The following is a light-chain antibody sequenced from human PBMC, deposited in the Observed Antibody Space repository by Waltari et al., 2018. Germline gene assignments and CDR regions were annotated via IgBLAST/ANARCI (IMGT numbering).Light chain of an antibody. V-gene: IGKV4-1*01. CDR2: GAS. J-gene: IGKJ2*01. Sequence: DIVMTQSPDSLAVSLGERATIHCKSSQSLLYRPNKKNYLAWYQQKPGQPLKLLIYGASTRESGVPDRFSGSWSGTEFTLTISSLQAEDVAVYFCQHYSNTPYTFGQGTKLEIK. CDR3: QHYSNTPYT. CDR1: QSLLYRPNKKNY.